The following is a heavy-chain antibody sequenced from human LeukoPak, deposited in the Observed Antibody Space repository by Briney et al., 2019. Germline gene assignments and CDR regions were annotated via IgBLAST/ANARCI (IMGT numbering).Heavy chain of an antibody. D-gene: IGHD5-12*01. CDR3: ARVEASGYDYGAFDY. Sequence: GGSLRLSCAASGFTFNRYWMSWVRQAPGKELQWVANIKQDGSAKYYVDSVKGRSTISRDNAKNSLYLQMNSLRAEDTAVYYCARVEASGYDYGAFDYWGQGTLVTVSS. J-gene: IGHJ4*02. CDR1: GFTFNRYW. CDR2: IKQDGSAK. V-gene: IGHV3-7*01.